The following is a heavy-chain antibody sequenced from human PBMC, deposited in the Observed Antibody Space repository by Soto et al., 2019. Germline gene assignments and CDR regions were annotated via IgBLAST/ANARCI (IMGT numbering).Heavy chain of an antibody. Sequence: ASVKVSCKASGYTFTSYGISWVRQAPGQGLEWMGWISAYNGNTNYAQNLQGRVTVTTDTSTSTAFMELSSLRSEDTAVYYCAREGQAPYYYYGMDVWGQGTAVTVSS. J-gene: IGHJ6*02. V-gene: IGHV1-18*01. CDR2: ISAYNGNT. CDR3: AREGQAPYYYYGMDV. CDR1: GYTFTSYG.